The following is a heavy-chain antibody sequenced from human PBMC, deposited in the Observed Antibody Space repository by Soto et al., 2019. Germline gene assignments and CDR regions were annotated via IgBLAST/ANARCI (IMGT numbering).Heavy chain of an antibody. V-gene: IGHV4-34*01. CDR3: ARGQHLGYYGSGSPGAFDI. CDR2: INHSGST. D-gene: IGHD3-10*01. J-gene: IGHJ3*02. Sequence: QVQLQQWGAGLLKPSETLSLTCAVYGGSFSGYYWSWIRQPPGKGLEWIGEINHSGSTNYNPSLKSRVTISVDTSKNQFPLKLSSVTAADTAVYYCARGQHLGYYGSGSPGAFDIWGQGTMVTVSS. CDR1: GGSFSGYY.